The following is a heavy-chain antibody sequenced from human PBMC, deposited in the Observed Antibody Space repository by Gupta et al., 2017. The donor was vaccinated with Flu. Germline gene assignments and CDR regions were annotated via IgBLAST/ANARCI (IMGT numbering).Heavy chain of an antibody. CDR1: GFTFSSYA. D-gene: IGHD5-18*01. Sequence: EVQLLESGGGLVQPGGSLRLSCAASGFTFSSYAMSWVRQAPGKGLEWVSAIGSSGGTTYYADSVKGRFTISRDTSKNTLYLQMNSLRADDTAVYYCARSGGYSYGFAVWGQGTTVTVSS. CDR2: IGSSGGTT. J-gene: IGHJ6*02. V-gene: IGHV3-23*01. CDR3: ARSGGYSYGFAV.